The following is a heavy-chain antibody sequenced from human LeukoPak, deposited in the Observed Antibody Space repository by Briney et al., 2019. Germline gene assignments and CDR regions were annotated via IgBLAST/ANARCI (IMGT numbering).Heavy chain of an antibody. J-gene: IGHJ6*02. CDR1: GFTFSSYT. CDR3: ARDQIIVTTILDYYYGMDV. Sequence: GGSLRLSCAASGFTFSSYTMHWVRQAPGKGLEWVTFISYNGSNKYYADSVKGRFTISRDNSKNTLYLQMNSPKPEDTAAYYCARDQIIVTTILDYYYGMDVWGQGTTVTVSS. CDR2: ISYNGSNK. D-gene: IGHD5-12*01. V-gene: IGHV3-30-3*01.